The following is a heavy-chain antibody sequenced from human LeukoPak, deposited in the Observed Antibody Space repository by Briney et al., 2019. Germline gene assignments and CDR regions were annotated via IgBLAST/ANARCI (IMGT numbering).Heavy chain of an antibody. CDR2: IRYDGSNK. CDR3: AISSGWYEPLDY. V-gene: IGHV3-30*02. J-gene: IGHJ4*02. D-gene: IGHD6-19*01. Sequence: GGSLRLSXAASGFTFSSYGMHWVRQAPGKGLEWVAFIRYDGSNKYYADSVKGRFTISRDNSKNTLYLQMNSLRAEDTAVYYCAISSGWYEPLDYWGQGTLVTVSS. CDR1: GFTFSSYG.